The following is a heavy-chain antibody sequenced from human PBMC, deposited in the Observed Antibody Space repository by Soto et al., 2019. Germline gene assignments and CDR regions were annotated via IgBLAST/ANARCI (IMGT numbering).Heavy chain of an antibody. V-gene: IGHV1-69*01. CDR2: IVPIHDTT. Sequence: QVQLVQTGAEVKRPGSSVNVSCTASRGTFSNYAILWVRQAPGQGLEWMGGIVPIHDTTDYAQKFQGRVTMTADEPSSTAYMGLSSRGSGNAAVYYCAADYDGLLSWGQGTLVTVSS. CDR3: AADYDGLLS. J-gene: IGHJ5*02. D-gene: IGHD3-3*01. CDR1: RGTFSNYA.